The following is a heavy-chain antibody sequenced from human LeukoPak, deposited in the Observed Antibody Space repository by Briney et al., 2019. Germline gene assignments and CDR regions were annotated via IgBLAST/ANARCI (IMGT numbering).Heavy chain of an antibody. CDR3: ARGIIQLPGYFDY. CDR1: GFTVSSNY. CDR2: IYSGGST. D-gene: IGHD5-18*01. V-gene: IGHV3-53*01. Sequence: TGGSLRLSCAASGFTVSSNYMSWVRQAPGKGLEWVSVIYSGGSTYYADSVKGRFTISRDNSKNTLYLQMNSLRAEDTAVYYCARGIIQLPGYFDYWGQGTLVTVSS. J-gene: IGHJ4*02.